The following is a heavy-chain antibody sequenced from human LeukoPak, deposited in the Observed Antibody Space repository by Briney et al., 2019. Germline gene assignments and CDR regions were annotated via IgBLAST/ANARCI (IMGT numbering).Heavy chain of an antibody. CDR1: GFTFSTYT. J-gene: IGHJ4*02. CDR3: RAVAATNEVDY. Sequence: PGGSLRLSCAASGFTFSTYTMHWVRQAPGKGLEYVSVISGNGDITYCANSMKGRFTISRDNSKNTLYLQMGSLRPEDMAVYYCRAVAATNEVDYWGQGTLVTVSS. CDR2: ISGNGDIT. V-gene: IGHV3-64*01. D-gene: IGHD6-19*01.